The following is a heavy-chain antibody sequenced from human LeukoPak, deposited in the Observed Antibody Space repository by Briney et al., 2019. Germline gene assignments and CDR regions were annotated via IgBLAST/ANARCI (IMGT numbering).Heavy chain of an antibody. CDR1: GFTFSSYS. Sequence: GGSLRLSCAASGFTFSSYSMNWVRQAPGKGLEWDSSITTRSSYIYYADSVKGRFTISRDDAKSSLYLQMSSLRAEDTAVYYCARDPAAAGSVWLDPWGQGILVTVSS. V-gene: IGHV3-21*01. D-gene: IGHD6-13*01. CDR3: ARDPAAAGSVWLDP. J-gene: IGHJ5*02. CDR2: ITTRSSYI.